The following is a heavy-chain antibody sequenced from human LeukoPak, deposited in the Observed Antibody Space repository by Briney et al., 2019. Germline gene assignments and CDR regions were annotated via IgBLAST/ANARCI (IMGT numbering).Heavy chain of an antibody. CDR2: ISTSGSPI. Sequence: LSGGSLRLSFAASGFTFSSYEMNWVRQAPGKGLEWVSYISTSGSPIYYGNSVKGRFTISRDNAKNSLYLQMNSLRAEDTALYYCARRGFYDTSGYLFDHWGQGTLVTVSS. CDR1: GFTFSSYE. CDR3: ARRGFYDTSGYLFDH. D-gene: IGHD3-22*01. V-gene: IGHV3-48*03. J-gene: IGHJ4*02.